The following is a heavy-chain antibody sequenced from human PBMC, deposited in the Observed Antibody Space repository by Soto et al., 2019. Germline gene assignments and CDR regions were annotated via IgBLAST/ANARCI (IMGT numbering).Heavy chain of an antibody. CDR2: INHSGST. J-gene: IGHJ6*02. Sequence: PSETLSLTCAVYGGSFSGYYWSWIRQPPGKGLEWIGEINHSGSTNYNPSLKSGVTISVNTSKNQFSLKLRSVTAADTAVYYCARGGLAARPSYYYGMDVWGQGTTVTVSS. D-gene: IGHD6-6*01. CDR1: GGSFSGYY. V-gene: IGHV4-34*01. CDR3: ARGGLAARPSYYYGMDV.